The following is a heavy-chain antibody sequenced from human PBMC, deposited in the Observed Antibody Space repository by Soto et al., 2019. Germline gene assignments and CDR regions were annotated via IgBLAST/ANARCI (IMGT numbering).Heavy chain of an antibody. CDR3: ASHVTTVIYYYYYMDV. D-gene: IGHD4-4*01. CDR2: IYYSGST. CDR1: GGSISSSSYY. Sequence: QLQLQESGPGLVKPSETLSLTCTVSGGSISSSSYYWGWIRQPPGKGLEWIGSIYYSGSTYYNPSLKSRVTISVDTSKNQFSLKLSSVTAADTAVYYCASHVTTVIYYYYYMDVWGKGTTVTVSS. J-gene: IGHJ6*03. V-gene: IGHV4-39*01.